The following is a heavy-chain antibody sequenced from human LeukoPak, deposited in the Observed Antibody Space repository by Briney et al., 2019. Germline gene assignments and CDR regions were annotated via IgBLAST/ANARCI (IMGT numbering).Heavy chain of an antibody. V-gene: IGHV4-34*01. J-gene: IGHJ4*02. Sequence: TLPLTCAVYGGSFSGYYWSWIRQPPGKGLEWIGEINHSGSTNYNPSLKSRVTISVDTSKNQFSLKLSSVTAADTAVYYCARVGRFYSSVYYFDYWGQGTLVTVSS. CDR1: GGSFSGYY. D-gene: IGHD1-26*01. CDR2: INHSGST. CDR3: ARVGRFYSSVYYFDY.